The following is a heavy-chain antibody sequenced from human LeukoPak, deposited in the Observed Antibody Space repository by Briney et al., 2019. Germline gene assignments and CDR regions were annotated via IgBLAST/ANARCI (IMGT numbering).Heavy chain of an antibody. CDR2: IYHSGST. D-gene: IGHD3-10*01. CDR3: ARHYPFEYYGSGSYWFDP. J-gene: IGHJ5*02. CDR1: GGSISSSSYY. V-gene: IGHV4-39*01. Sequence: ASETLSLTCTVSGGSISSSSYYWGWIRQPPGKGLEWIGSIYHSGSTYYNPSLKSRVTISVDTSKDQFSLKLSSVTAADTAVYYCARHYPFEYYGSGSYWFDPWGQGTLVTVSS.